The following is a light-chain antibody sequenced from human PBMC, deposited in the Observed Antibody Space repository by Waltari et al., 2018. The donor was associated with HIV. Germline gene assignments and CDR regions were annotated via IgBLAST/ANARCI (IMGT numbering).Light chain of an antibody. V-gene: IGKV3-20*01. CDR2: GAS. Sequence: EVGLTQSPGTLSLSPGERATLSCSASQGVSSRYLAWYQQKPGQSPRLLIYGASTRAAGISDRVSGSGSGTDFTLTITRLEPEDSAVYHCQQYGDSPNTFGQGTKLEI. CDR3: QQYGDSPNT. J-gene: IGKJ2*01. CDR1: QGVSSRY.